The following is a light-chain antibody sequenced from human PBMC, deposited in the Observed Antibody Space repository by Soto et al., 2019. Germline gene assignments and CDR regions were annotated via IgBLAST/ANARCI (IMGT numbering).Light chain of an antibody. V-gene: IGKV1-5*01. Sequence: DIQLTQTPSTLSASVGDEVTITCRASQTISRWLAWYQQKPGRAPKLLIYDASTLASGVPSRFSGSGSETEFTLTISSLQPDDFATYFCHSRAFGQGTRLEIK. CDR3: HSRA. J-gene: IGKJ5*01. CDR1: QTISRW. CDR2: DAS.